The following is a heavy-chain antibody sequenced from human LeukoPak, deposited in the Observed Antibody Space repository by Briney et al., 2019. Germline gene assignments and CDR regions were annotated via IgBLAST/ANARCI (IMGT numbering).Heavy chain of an antibody. CDR2: INPNSGGT. V-gene: IGHV1-2*02. CDR3: ARGEVLRSLDY. Sequence: ASVKVSCKASGYTFTSYYMHWVRRAPGQGLEWMGWINPNSGGTNYAQKFQGRVTVTRDTSISTAYMELSRVRSDDTAVYYCARGEVLRSLDYWGQGTLVTVSS. CDR1: GYTFTSYY. D-gene: IGHD4-17*01. J-gene: IGHJ4*02.